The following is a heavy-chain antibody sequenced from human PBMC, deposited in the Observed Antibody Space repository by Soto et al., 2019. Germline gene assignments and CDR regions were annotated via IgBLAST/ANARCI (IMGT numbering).Heavy chain of an antibody. D-gene: IGHD2-15*01. CDR1: GFSFTTYW. J-gene: IGHJ4*02. CDR3: ARRHCGGGICFFDY. Sequence: PGGSLRLSRAASGFSFTTYWMSWVRQAPGKGLQWVANINQDGSEKYYVDSVKGRFTISRDNAKNSLYLQVNSLRAEDTAVYYCARRHCGGGICFFDYWGQGTLVTVSS. CDR2: INQDGSEK. V-gene: IGHV3-7*01.